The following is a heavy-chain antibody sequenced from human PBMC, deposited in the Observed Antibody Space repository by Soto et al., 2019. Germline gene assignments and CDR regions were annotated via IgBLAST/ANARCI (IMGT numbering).Heavy chain of an antibody. CDR2: INTHNGHT. D-gene: IGHD5-18*01. CDR3: ARTDTWAY. Sequence: QVHLVQSGAEVKMPGASVKVSCKTSGYTFTDHSMNWVRQAPGQRLEWMGWINTHNGHTQYSPRFDDRVTMTTDPSTSTAYMELKGLRSDDTAVYYCARTDTWAYWGQGTLVTVSS. CDR1: GYTFTDHS. J-gene: IGHJ4*02. V-gene: IGHV1-18*04.